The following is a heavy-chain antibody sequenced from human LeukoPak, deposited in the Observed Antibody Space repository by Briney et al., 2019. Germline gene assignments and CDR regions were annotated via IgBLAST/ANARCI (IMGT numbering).Heavy chain of an antibody. V-gene: IGHV3-30*18. CDR1: GFTFSSYG. D-gene: IGHD3-22*01. J-gene: IGHJ4*02. CDR3: AKEGDDYYDSSGYYYDY. Sequence: GGSLRLSCAASGFTFSSYGMHWVRQAPGKGLEWVAVISYDGSNKYYADSVKGRFTISRDNSKNTLYLQMNSLRAEDTVVYYCAKEGDDYYDSSGYYYDYWGQGTLVTVSS. CDR2: ISYDGSNK.